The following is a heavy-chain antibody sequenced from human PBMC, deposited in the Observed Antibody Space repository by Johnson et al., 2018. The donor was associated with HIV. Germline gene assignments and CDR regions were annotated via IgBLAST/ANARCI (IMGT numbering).Heavy chain of an antibody. J-gene: IGHJ3*02. V-gene: IGHV3-23*04. D-gene: IGHD3-10*01. CDR3: AKDPGWFGEPGDAFDI. CDR1: GFSFSTYA. Sequence: VQLVESGGGVVQPGRSLRLSCAASGFSFSTYAMHWVRQAPGKGLEWVSAISGSGGSTYYADSVKGRFTISRDNSKNTLYLQMNSLRAEDTAVYYCAKDPGWFGEPGDAFDIWGQGTMVTVSS. CDR2: ISGSGGST.